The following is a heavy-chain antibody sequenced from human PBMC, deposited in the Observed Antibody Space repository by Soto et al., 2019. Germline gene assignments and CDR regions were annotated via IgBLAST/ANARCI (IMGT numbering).Heavy chain of an antibody. CDR2: INPYNGST. CDR3: ARDLFISSSDVVGAAGPGGLDV. D-gene: IGHD6-13*01. J-gene: IGHJ6*02. CDR1: GHTFTAYF. Sequence: QVQLMQSGAEVKKPGASVKVWCKASGHTFTAYFVHLVRQAPGQVLEWMALINPYNGSTNSAQRFEGRVTLTSDPSGSTAYMELSSLRSEATDVSYCARDLFISSSDVVGAAGPGGLDVWAQGTTVTVSS. V-gene: IGHV1-2*02.